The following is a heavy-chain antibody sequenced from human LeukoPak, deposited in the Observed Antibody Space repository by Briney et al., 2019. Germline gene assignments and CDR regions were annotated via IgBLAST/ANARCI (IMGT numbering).Heavy chain of an antibody. D-gene: IGHD4-17*01. CDR3: ARGYGDG. Sequence: GGSLRLSCAASGFTFSSYYIHWVRQAPGKGLVWVSRINSDGSNTGYADSVKGRFNISTDNAKNTLYLQMNSLRAEDTAVYYCARGYGDGWGQGTLVTVSS. CDR1: GFTFSSYY. J-gene: IGHJ4*02. CDR2: INSDGSNT. V-gene: IGHV3-74*01.